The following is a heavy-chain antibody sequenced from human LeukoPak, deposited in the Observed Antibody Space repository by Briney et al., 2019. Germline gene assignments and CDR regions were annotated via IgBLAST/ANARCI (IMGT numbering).Heavy chain of an antibody. D-gene: IGHD3-22*01. CDR1: GFTFSSYW. Sequence: PGGSLRLSCAASGFTFSSYWMHWVRQAPGKGLEWVANIKQDGSEKYYVDSLKGRFTISRDNAKNSLYLQMNSLRAEDTAVYSCVRDGDTSGYTNWGQGTLVTVSS. CDR2: IKQDGSEK. CDR3: VRDGDTSGYTN. V-gene: IGHV3-7*01. J-gene: IGHJ4*02.